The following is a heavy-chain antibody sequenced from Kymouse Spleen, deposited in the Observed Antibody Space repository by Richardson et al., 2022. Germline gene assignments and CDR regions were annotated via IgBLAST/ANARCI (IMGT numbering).Heavy chain of an antibody. Sequence: QLQLQESGPGLVKPSETLSLTCTVSGGSISSSSYYWGWIRQPPGKGLEWIGSIYYSGSTYYNPSLKSRVTISVDTSKNQFSLKLSSVTAADTAVYYCARHPDELLYWFDYWGQGTLVTVSS. J-gene: IGHJ4*02. CDR3: ARHPDELLYWFDY. CDR1: GGSISSSSYY. V-gene: IGHV4-39*01. CDR2: IYYSGST. D-gene: IGHD2-2*02.